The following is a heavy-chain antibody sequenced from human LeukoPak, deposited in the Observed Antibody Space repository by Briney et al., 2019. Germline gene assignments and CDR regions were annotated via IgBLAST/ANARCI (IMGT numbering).Heavy chain of an antibody. V-gene: IGHV3-9*01. Sequence: GRSLRLSCAASGFTFDDYAMHWVRQAPGKGLEWVSGISWNSGSIGYADSVKGRFTISRDNSKNTLYLQMNSLRAEDTAVYYCAKDLYSSSADDAFDIWGQGTMVTVSS. D-gene: IGHD6-6*01. CDR3: AKDLYSSSADDAFDI. J-gene: IGHJ3*02. CDR2: ISWNSGSI. CDR1: GFTFDDYA.